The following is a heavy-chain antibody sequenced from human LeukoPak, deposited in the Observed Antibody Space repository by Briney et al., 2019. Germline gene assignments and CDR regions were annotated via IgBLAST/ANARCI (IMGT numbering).Heavy chain of an antibody. J-gene: IGHJ5*02. CDR3: ATDFYDTT. CDR2: IRRNSDGGTI. Sequence: GGSLRLSCATSGFTFSDAWMNWVRQAPGKGLGWVGRIRRNSDGGTIDYAAPVKGRFALSRDDSKNTLYLHMSSLQTEDTAVYYCATDFYDTTWGQGTLVTVSS. CDR1: GFTFSDAW. V-gene: IGHV3-15*07. D-gene: IGHD3-22*01.